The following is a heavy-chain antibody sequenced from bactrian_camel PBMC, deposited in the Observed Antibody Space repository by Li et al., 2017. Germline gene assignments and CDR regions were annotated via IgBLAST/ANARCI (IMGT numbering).Heavy chain of an antibody. CDR1: GFTLNSYY. V-gene: IGHV3S1*01. Sequence: QLVESGGGLVQPGGSLRLSCAASGFTLNSYYISWVRQAPGKGLEWVSSNGGTSTFYADSVKGRFTIARDNAKNTLYLQLNSLKTEDTAMYYCANWGDNYWGQGTQVTVS. D-gene: IGHD5*01. CDR3: ANWGDNY. J-gene: IGHJ4*01. CDR2: NGGTST.